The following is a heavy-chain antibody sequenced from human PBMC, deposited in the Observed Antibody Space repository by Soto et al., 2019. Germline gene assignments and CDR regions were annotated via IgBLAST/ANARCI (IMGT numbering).Heavy chain of an antibody. V-gene: IGHV4-39*01. CDR3: AKINDKIYQSMDV. D-gene: IGHD3-22*01. Sequence: QLQLQESGPGLVKPSETLSLTCTVSGGSIRSSSYFWGWIRQFPGKGLEWIGNIYYSGNTYYNPSLKSRVTISIHTPRNQFSLKLTSVTAADTAVYFCAKINDKIYQSMDVWGKGAAVTVSS. J-gene: IGHJ6*03. CDR2: IYYSGNT. CDR1: GGSIRSSSYF.